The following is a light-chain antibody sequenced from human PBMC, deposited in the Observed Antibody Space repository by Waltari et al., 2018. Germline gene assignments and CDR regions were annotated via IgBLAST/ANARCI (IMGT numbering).Light chain of an antibody. CDR1: QSVSSY. V-gene: IGKV3-11*01. Sequence: EIVLTQSPATLSLSPGERATLSCRASQSVSSYLAWYQQKPGQAPRLLIYDASNRATGSPARFSGSGSGTDFTLTSSSLEPEDFAVYYCQQRSNWPRLTFGGGTKVEIK. J-gene: IGKJ4*01. CDR3: QQRSNWPRLT. CDR2: DAS.